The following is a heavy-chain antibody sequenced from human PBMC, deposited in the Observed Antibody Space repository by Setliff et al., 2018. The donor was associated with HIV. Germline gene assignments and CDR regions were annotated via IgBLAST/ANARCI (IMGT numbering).Heavy chain of an antibody. CDR3: ARVPTRATADYYYYYMDV. Sequence: SETLSLTCTVSGGSISNYYWSWIRQPPGKGLEWIGYIYNTGSTNYNPSLKSRVTISIDTSKNQFSLKLSSVAAADTAVYYCARVPTRATADYYYYYMDVWGKGTTVTVSS. CDR2: IYNTGST. D-gene: IGHD6-13*01. CDR1: GGSISNYY. J-gene: IGHJ6*03. V-gene: IGHV4-59*01.